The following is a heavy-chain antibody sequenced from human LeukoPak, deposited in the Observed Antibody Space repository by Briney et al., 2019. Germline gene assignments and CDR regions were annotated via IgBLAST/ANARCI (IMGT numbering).Heavy chain of an antibody. V-gene: IGHV4-59*08. CDR3: ARWEDSSGTSGAFDI. CDR2: IYYSGST. J-gene: IGHJ3*02. Sequence: SETLSLTCTVSGGSISSYYWSWIRQPPGKGLEWIGYIYYSGSTNYNPSLKSRVTISVDTSKNQFSLKLSSVTAADTAVYYCARWEDSSGTSGAFDIWGQGTMVTVSS. CDR1: GGSISSYY. D-gene: IGHD3-22*01.